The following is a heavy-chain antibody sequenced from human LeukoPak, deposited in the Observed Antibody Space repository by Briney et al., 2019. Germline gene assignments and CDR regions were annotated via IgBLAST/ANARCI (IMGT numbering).Heavy chain of an antibody. J-gene: IGHJ3*02. CDR2: IYYSGST. D-gene: IGHD2-2*01. CDR1: GGSISSGGYY. Sequence: SETLSLTCTVSGGSISSGGYYWSWIRQPPGKGLEWIGYIYYSGSTNYNPSLKSRVTISVDTSKNQFSLKLSSVTAADTAVYYCARDCSSTSCYFRLGAFDIWGQGTMVTVSS. V-gene: IGHV4-61*08. CDR3: ARDCSSTSCYFRLGAFDI.